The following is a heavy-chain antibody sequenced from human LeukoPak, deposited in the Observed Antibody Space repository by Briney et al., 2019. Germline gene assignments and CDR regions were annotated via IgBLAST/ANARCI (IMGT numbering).Heavy chain of an antibody. CDR3: AKVTVTTIIDY. Sequence: GGSLRLSCAVSGLRVGSYDMSWVRQAPGKGPEWVSTIRGSGGGTHYADSVKGRFTIFRDKSKNTLYLQMNGLRAEDSAVYYCAKVTVTTIIDYWGQGTLVTVSS. CDR2: IRGSGGGT. CDR1: GLRVGSYD. J-gene: IGHJ4*02. V-gene: IGHV3-23*01. D-gene: IGHD4-17*01.